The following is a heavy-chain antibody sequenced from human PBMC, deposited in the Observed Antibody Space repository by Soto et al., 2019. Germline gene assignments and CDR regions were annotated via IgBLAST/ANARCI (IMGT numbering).Heavy chain of an antibody. CDR1: GYTFTSYG. Sequence: GASVKVSCKASGYTFTSYGISSVRQAPVQGLEWIEWISAYNGNTNYAQKLQGSATMTTDTSTSTAYMELRSLRSDDTAVYYCARGAAVAGRGSYYFDYWGQGTLVTVPQ. CDR2: ISAYNGNT. D-gene: IGHD3-16*01. CDR3: ARGAAVAGRGSYYFDY. J-gene: IGHJ4*02. V-gene: IGHV1-18*01.